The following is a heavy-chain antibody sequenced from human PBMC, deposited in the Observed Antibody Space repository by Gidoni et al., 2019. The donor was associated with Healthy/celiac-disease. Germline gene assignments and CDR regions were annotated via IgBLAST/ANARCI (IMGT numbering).Heavy chain of an antibody. CDR3: VSTHYYDSSGYYGAFDI. D-gene: IGHD3-22*01. Sequence: QVQLVQSGAEVKKPGSSVKVSCKASGGTFSSYAISWVRQAPGQGLEWMGGIIPIFGTANYAQKFQGRVTITADESTSTAYMELSSLRSEDTAVYYCVSTHYYDSSGYYGAFDIWGQGTMVTVSS. CDR1: GGTFSSYA. J-gene: IGHJ3*02. CDR2: IIPIFGTA. V-gene: IGHV1-69*01.